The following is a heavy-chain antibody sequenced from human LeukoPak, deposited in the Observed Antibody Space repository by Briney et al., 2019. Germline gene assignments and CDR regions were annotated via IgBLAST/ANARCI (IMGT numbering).Heavy chain of an antibody. Sequence: SETLSLTCSVSGGYISTSNYYWSWIRQPPGRGLEWIGYIFYSGSTNYNPSLKSRVTISVETSKSQFSLKLSSVTAADTAVYYCARGIGLRYFDWTFDYWGQGTLVTVSS. CDR2: IFYSGST. J-gene: IGHJ4*02. CDR3: ARGIGLRYFDWTFDY. CDR1: GGYISTSNYY. V-gene: IGHV4-61*01. D-gene: IGHD3-9*01.